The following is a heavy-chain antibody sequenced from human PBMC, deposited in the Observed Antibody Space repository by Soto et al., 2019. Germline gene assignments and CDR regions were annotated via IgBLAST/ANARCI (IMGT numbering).Heavy chain of an antibody. CDR2: INAGNGNT. D-gene: IGHD2-2*01. V-gene: IGHV1-3*01. Sequence: ASVKVSCKASGYTFTSYAMHWVRQAPGQRLEWMGWINAGNGNTKYSQKFQGRVTITADKSTSTAYMELSSLRSEDTAVYYCARDPSIVLVPAATYYYYYYGMDVWGQGTTVTVSS. J-gene: IGHJ6*02. CDR3: ARDPSIVLVPAATYYYYYYGMDV. CDR1: GYTFTSYA.